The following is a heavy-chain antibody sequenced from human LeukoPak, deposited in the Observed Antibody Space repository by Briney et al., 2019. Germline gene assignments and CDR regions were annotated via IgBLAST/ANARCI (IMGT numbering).Heavy chain of an antibody. CDR2: INHSGST. J-gene: IGHJ4*02. V-gene: IGHV4-34*01. D-gene: IGHD3-3*01. CDR3: ARGRASYDFWSGYLFDY. Sequence: SETLSLTCAVYGGPFSGYYWSWIRQSPGKGLEWIGEINHSGSTNYNPSFKSRVTISVDTSKNQFSLKLSSVTAADTAAYYCARGRASYDFWSGYLFDYWGQGTLVTVSS. CDR1: GGPFSGYY.